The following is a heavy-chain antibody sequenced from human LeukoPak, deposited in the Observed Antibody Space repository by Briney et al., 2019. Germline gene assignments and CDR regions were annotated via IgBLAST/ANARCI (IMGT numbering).Heavy chain of an antibody. CDR3: ARDQGIYNHRIIDS. Sequence: ASLKVSCKASGYTFSSYGISWVRQAPGQGLEWMGWISAYNGNTNFAQEFQGRVTMTTDTSTSTASMELRSLRFDDTAVYYCARDQGIYNHRIIDSWGQGTLVTVSS. CDR2: ISAYNGNT. D-gene: IGHD5-12*01. J-gene: IGHJ4*02. CDR1: GYTFSSYG. V-gene: IGHV1-18*01.